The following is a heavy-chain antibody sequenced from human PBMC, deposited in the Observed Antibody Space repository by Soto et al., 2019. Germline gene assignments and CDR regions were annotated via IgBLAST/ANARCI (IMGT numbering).Heavy chain of an antibody. CDR1: GGSISSYY. J-gene: IGHJ5*02. CDR2: IYYSGST. Sequence: SETLSLTCTGSGGSISSYYWSWIRQPPGKGLEWIGYIYYSGSTSYNPSLKSRVTISVDKSKNQFSLKLSSVTAADTAVYYCAKCITARAPIYHWGQGTLVTVSS. CDR3: AKCITARAPIYH. V-gene: IGHV4-59*12. D-gene: IGHD6-6*01.